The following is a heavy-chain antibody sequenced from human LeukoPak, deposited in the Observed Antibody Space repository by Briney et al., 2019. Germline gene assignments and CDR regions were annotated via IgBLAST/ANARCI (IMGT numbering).Heavy chain of an antibody. CDR3: AKHSTYSSGWYADY. J-gene: IGHJ4*02. D-gene: IGHD6-19*01. V-gene: IGHV3-23*01. CDR2: ISGSGGST. CDR1: GFTLSSYA. Sequence: GGSLRLSCAASGFTLSSYAMSWVRQAPGKGLEWVSAISGSGGSTYYADSVKGRFTVSRDSSKNTLYLQMNSLRAEDTAVYYCAKHSTYSSGWYADYWGQGTLVTVSS.